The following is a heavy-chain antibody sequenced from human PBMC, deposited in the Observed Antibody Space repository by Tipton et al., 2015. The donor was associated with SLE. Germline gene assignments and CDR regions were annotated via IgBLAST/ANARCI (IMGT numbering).Heavy chain of an antibody. D-gene: IGHD6-13*01. V-gene: IGHV1-2*06. CDR2: INPNSGDT. J-gene: IGHJ4*02. CDR1: GYTFTSYG. Sequence: QLVQSGAEVKKPGASVKVSCKASGYTFTSYGISWVRQAPGQGLEWMGRINPNSGDTNYAQKFQGRVTMTRDTSISTAYMELSRLRSDDTAVYYCAKGGGGGAISAPVFDFWGQGTLVTVSS. CDR3: AKGGGGGAISAPVFDF.